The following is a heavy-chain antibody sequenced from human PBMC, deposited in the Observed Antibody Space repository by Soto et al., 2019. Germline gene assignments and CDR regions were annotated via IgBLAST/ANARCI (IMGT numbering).Heavy chain of an antibody. CDR2: ISGSGRTI. CDR3: ARGDDNSSYYYAFDS. V-gene: IGHV3-48*03. J-gene: IGHJ4*02. CDR1: GFTFSNYD. D-gene: IGHD3-22*01. Sequence: EVQLVESGGGLVQPGGSLRLSCEASGFTFSNYDMNWVRQAPGKGLEWVSYISGSGRTIYYADSVKGRFTISRDSAKKSLFLQMNSLRAEDTALYYCARGDDNSSYYYAFDSWGQGTPVTVSS.